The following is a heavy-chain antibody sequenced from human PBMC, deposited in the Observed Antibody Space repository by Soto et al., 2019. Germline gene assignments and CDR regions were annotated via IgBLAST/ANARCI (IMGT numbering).Heavy chain of an antibody. V-gene: IGHV2-5*02. CDR1: GFSLSTNGVG. CDR2: IYWVDDK. CDR3: ARPYSGSVHFDY. Sequence: QITLKESGPTLVKPTQTLTLTSTFSGFSLSTNGVGVGWIRQPPGKALEWLALIYWVDDKPYSPSLESRLTITKDTAKNQVVLTRTSMDPVDTATYYCARPYSGSVHFDYWGQGTLVTVSS. D-gene: IGHD5-12*01. J-gene: IGHJ4*02.